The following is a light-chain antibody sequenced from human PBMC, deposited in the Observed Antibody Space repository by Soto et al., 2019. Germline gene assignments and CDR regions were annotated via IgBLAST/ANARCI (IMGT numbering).Light chain of an antibody. CDR2: GAF. CDR3: QQYSSPPLT. V-gene: IGKV3-15*01. J-gene: IGKJ4*01. CDR1: QSVSSN. Sequence: EIVMTQSPVTLSVSPGERVTLSCRASQSVSSNLAWYQQKPGQAPSLLIYGAFTRATGIPARFSGTGSGTEFTLTISRLEPEDFAVYYCQQYSSPPLTFGGGTKVDIK.